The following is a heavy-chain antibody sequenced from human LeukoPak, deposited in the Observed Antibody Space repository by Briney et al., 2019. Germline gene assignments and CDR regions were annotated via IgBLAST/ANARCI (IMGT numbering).Heavy chain of an antibody. CDR3: ARSPSYYDFWSGYYRPYYFDY. J-gene: IGHJ4*02. D-gene: IGHD3-3*01. CDR2: IYYSGST. V-gene: IGHV4-59*06. CDR1: GGSISSYY. Sequence: SETLSLTCIVSGGSISSYYRSWIRQHPGKGLEWIGYIYYSGSTYYNPSLKSRVTISVDTSKNQFSLKLSSVTAADTAVYYCARSPSYYDFWSGYYRPYYFDYWGQGTLVTVSS.